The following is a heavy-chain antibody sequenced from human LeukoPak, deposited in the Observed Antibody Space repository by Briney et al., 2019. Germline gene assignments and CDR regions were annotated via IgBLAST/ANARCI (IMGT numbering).Heavy chain of an antibody. D-gene: IGHD5-18*01. J-gene: IGHJ6*03. V-gene: IGHV4-61*02. CDR3: ARSVRGYSYGYVSYYYMDV. CDR1: GGSISSGSYY. Sequence: SETLSLTCTVSGGSISSGSYYWSWIRQPAGRGLEWIGRIYTSGSTNYNPSLKSRVTISVDTSKNQFSLKLSSVTAADTAVYYCARSVRGYSYGYVSYYYMDVWGKGTTVTVSS. CDR2: IYTSGST.